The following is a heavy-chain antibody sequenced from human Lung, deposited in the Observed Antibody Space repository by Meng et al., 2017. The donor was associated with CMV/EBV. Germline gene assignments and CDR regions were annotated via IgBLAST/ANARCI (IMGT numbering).Heavy chain of an antibody. CDR3: ARGGLSTALPVAPSSSSIDN. D-gene: IGHD2/OR15-2a*01. Sequence: ASVKVSCKASGYTFTGYFMHWVRQAAGQGLEGMGWINPNSGGTNYAQKFQGRVIMTWDTSISSAYMQLSRLTSNDTAVFYCARGGLSTALPVAPSSSSIDNWGQGTLVTVSS. CDR2: INPNSGGT. CDR1: GYTFTGYF. J-gene: IGHJ4*02. V-gene: IGHV1-2*02.